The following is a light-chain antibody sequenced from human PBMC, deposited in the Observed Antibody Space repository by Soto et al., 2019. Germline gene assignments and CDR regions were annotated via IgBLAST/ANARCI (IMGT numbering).Light chain of an antibody. CDR1: QSVSSY. Sequence: EIVLTQSPATLSLSPGERATLSCRASQSVSSYLAWYQQKPGQAPRLLIYDASNRATGIPARFSGCGSGTDFPLTISMLEPEDFAVYYCQQRSNWPEGTFGKGTKVEIK. CDR3: QQRSNWPEGT. V-gene: IGKV3-11*01. CDR2: DAS. J-gene: IGKJ1*01.